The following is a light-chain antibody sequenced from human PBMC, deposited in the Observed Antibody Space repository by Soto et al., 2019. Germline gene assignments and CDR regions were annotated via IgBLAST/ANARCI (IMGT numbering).Light chain of an antibody. CDR2: DVS. J-gene: IGKJ5*01. V-gene: IGKV1-13*02. CDR1: QDIRGA. CDR3: QQFNSYPIT. Sequence: AIQVTQSPSSLSASVGARVTITCRASQDIRGALAWYQQKPGKAPKLLIYDVSTLESGVPSRFSGSGSGTEFTLAISSLQPEDFGTYYCQQFNSYPITFGHGTRLEIK.